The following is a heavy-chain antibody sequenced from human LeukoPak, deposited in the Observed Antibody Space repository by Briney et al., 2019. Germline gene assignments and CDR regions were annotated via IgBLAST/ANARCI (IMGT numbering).Heavy chain of an antibody. D-gene: IGHD6-13*01. CDR1: GVSIISTNSY. J-gene: IGHJ4*02. V-gene: IGHV4-39*07. CDR3: ARYSCSGRIDY. Sequence: PSETLSLTCTVSGVSIISTNSYWGWIRQSPRTGLEWIGNIYSSGRTYYNPSLNSRVTISIDMSENQFSLKLTSVTAADTAVYYCARYSCSGRIDYWGQGTLATVSS. CDR2: IYSSGRT.